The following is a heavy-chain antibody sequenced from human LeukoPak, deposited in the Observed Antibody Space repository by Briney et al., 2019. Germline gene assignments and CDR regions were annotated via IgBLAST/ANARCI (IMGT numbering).Heavy chain of an antibody. CDR3: AREGYYDVLTGYPGDY. J-gene: IGHJ4*02. CDR2: ISAYNGDT. V-gene: IGHV1-18*01. D-gene: IGHD3-9*01. CDR1: GYTFNTYG. Sequence: GASVKVSCKASGYTFNTYGISWVRQAPGQGLEWMGWISAYNGDTNYAQKFQGRVTMTTDTSTSTAYMEVRSLRSDDTAVYYCAREGYYDVLTGYPGDYWGQGTLVTVSS.